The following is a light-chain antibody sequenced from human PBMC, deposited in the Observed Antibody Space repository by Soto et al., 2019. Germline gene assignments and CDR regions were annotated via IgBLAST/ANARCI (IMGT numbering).Light chain of an antibody. CDR1: QSVSSY. CDR3: QQRSNWLT. J-gene: IGKJ4*01. CDR2: DAA. V-gene: IGKV3-11*01. Sequence: EIVLTQSPATLSLSPGERATLSCRASQSVSSYFAWYQQKPGQAPRLLIYDAANRATGIPARFSGSGSGTYFTLTISSLDPEDVAYYYCQQRSNWLTFGGGTKVEIK.